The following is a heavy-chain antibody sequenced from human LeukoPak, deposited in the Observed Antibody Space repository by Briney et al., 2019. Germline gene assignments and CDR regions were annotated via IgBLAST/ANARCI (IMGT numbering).Heavy chain of an antibody. J-gene: IGHJ4*02. CDR1: GGSFSGYY. Sequence: PSETLSLTCAVYGGSFSGYYWSWIRQPPGKGLEWIGEINHSGSTNYNPSLKSRVTISVDTSKNQFSLKLNSVTAADTAVYYCAREEGSGSYISFDYWGQGALVTVSS. CDR2: INHSGST. D-gene: IGHD3-10*01. CDR3: AREEGSGSYISFDY. V-gene: IGHV4-34*01.